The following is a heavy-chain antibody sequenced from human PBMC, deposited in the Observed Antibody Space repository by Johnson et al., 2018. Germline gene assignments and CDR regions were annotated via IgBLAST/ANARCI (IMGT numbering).Heavy chain of an antibody. V-gene: IGHV3-21*04. CDR1: GFTFSSYS. J-gene: IGHJ3*02. Sequence: VQLVESGGGLVQPGGSLRLSCAASGFTFSSYSMNWVRQAPGKGLEWVSSISSSSSYIYYADSVKGRFTISRDNAKNSLYLQMNSLRAEDTALYYCAKDKRRVRNAFDIWGQGTMVTVSS. CDR2: ISSSSSYI. D-gene: IGHD3-10*01. CDR3: AKDKRRVRNAFDI.